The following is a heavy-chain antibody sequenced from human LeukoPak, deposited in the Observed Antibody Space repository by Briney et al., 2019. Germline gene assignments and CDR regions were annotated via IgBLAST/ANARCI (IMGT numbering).Heavy chain of an antibody. D-gene: IGHD1-26*01. CDR2: INPNSGGT. J-gene: IGHJ3*02. CDR1: GYTFTVYY. Sequence: GASVMVSCKASGYTFTVYYMHWVRQAPGQGLDWMGWINPNSGGTNYAQKFQGRVTMTRDTSISTAYTELSRLRYDDTAVYYCARVVSGAPDGAFDIWGQGTMVTVSS. V-gene: IGHV1-2*02. CDR3: ARVVSGAPDGAFDI.